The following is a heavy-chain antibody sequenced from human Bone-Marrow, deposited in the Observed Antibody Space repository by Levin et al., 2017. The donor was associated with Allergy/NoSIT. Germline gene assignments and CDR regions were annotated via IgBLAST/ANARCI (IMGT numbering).Heavy chain of an antibody. CDR1: GFTFSSYD. CDR3: ARVALPRYCTSTSCSDSGYYFDY. CDR2: IGTAADS. V-gene: IGHV3-13*04. J-gene: IGHJ4*02. Sequence: PGESLKISCAASGFTFSSYDMHWVRQATGRGLEWVSAIGTAADSYYSGSVKGRFTVSRDNAKNSLYLQMNSLRAGDTAVYYCARVALPRYCTSTSCSDSGYYFDYWGQGTLVTVSS. D-gene: IGHD2-2*01.